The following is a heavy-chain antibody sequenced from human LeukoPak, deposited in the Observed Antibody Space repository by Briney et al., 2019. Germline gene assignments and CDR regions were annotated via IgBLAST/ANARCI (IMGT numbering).Heavy chain of an antibody. CDR3: ASPAAMTTVTTPFDY. CDR1: GFTFSDYY. D-gene: IGHD4-17*01. CDR2: ISSSGSTI. Sequence: PGGSLRLSCAASGFTFSDYYMSWIRQAPGKGLEWVSYISSSGSTIYYAGSVKGRFTISRDNAKNSLYLQMNSLRAEDTAVYYCASPAAMTTVTTPFDYWGQRTLVTVSS. J-gene: IGHJ4*02. V-gene: IGHV3-11*04.